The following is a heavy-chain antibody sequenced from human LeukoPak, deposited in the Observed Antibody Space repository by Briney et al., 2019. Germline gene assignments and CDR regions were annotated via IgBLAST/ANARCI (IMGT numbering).Heavy chain of an antibody. CDR2: IYYSGST. CDR3: ARGVLWFGELFGAFDI. J-gene: IGHJ3*02. Sequence: SETLSLTCTVSGGSISSYYWSWIRQPPGKGLEWIGYIYYSGSTNYDPSLKSRVTISVDTSKNQFSLKLSSVTAADTAVYYCARGVLWFGELFGAFDIWGQGTMVTVSS. V-gene: IGHV4-59*01. CDR1: GGSISSYY. D-gene: IGHD3-10*01.